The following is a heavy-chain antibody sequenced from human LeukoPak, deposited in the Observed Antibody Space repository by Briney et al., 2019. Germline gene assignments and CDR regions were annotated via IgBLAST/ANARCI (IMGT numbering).Heavy chain of an antibody. V-gene: IGHV3-21*01. Sequence: AGGSLRLPCAASGFTFSSYSMNWVRQAPGKGLEWVSSISSSSYIYYADSVKGRFTISRDNAKNSLYLQMNSLRAEDTAVYYCARGFDYYGSTYYFDYWGQGTLVTVSS. J-gene: IGHJ4*02. CDR3: ARGFDYYGSTYYFDY. CDR2: ISSSSYI. CDR1: GFTFSSYS. D-gene: IGHD3-10*01.